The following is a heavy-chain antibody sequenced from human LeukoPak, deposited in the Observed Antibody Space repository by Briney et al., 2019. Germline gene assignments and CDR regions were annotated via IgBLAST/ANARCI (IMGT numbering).Heavy chain of an antibody. D-gene: IGHD1-26*01. J-gene: IGHJ6*03. CDR2: ITSCSSYI. CDR1: GFTFSSYN. Sequence: GGSLRLSCAASGFTFSSYNMNWVRQAPGKGLGWVSSITSCSSYIYYADSVKGRFTISRDNAKNSLYLQMNSLRAEDTAVYYCARDPYSGSYGNYYYYFMDVWGKGTTVTISS. CDR3: ARDPYSGSYGNYYYYFMDV. V-gene: IGHV3-21*01.